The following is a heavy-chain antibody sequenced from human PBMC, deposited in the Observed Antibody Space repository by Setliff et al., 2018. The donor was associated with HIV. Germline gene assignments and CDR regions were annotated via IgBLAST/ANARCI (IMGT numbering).Heavy chain of an antibody. J-gene: IGHJ4*02. V-gene: IGHV4-34*01. D-gene: IGHD6-19*01. Sequence: TSETLSLTCAVYGGSFSGFYWTFIRQSPGKGLEWIGGVTHSGTTTYDPSLKRRITISVDTSKNQFSLKLTSVTAADMGVYYCARGRKKTLAVSGTRYFDFWGQGTLVTVSS. CDR1: GGSFSGFY. CDR2: VTHSGTT. CDR3: ARGRKKTLAVSGTRYFDF.